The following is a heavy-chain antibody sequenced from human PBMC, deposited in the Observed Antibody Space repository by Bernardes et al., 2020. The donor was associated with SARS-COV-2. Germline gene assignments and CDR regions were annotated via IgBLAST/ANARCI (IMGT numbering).Heavy chain of an antibody. V-gene: IGHV4-34*01. CDR2: INDSGST. CDR3: ARGSAAVVSHIRLPFANWYCDL. Sequence: SESLSLTCAVYSGSFSGYYLSWIRQTPGKGLEWIGEINDSGSTKYNPALKSRVTISVDPSTNQFPLKLNSVTAADTAVYYCARGSAAVVSHIRLPFANWYCDLLGRGTLGTVSS. J-gene: IGHJ2*01. D-gene: IGHD2-15*01. CDR1: SGSFSGYY.